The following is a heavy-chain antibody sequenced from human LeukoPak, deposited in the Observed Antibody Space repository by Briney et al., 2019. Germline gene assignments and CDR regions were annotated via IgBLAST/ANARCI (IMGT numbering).Heavy chain of an antibody. J-gene: IGHJ5*02. CDR1: GYTFTSYA. V-gene: IGHV1-3*01. D-gene: IGHD3-3*01. CDR3: ARGIFGANWFDP. Sequence: GASVKVSCKASGYTFTSYAMHWVRQAPGQRLEWMGWINAGNGNTKYSQKFQGRVTITRDTSASTAYMELSSLRSEDTAVYYCARGIFGANWFDPWGQGTLVTVSS. CDR2: INAGNGNT.